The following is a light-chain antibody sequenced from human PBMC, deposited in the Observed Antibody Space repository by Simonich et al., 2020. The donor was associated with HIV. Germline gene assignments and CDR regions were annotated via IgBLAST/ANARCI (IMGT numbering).Light chain of an antibody. CDR2: GAS. CDR3: QQYNNWPQT. Sequence: IVMTQSPATLSVSPGERATLSCTASQSVSSNLAWYQQKPGQAPRLLIYGASTRATGIPARFSGSGSGTEFTLTISSMQSEDFAVYYCQQYNNWPQTFGGGTKVEIK. V-gene: IGKV3-15*01. J-gene: IGKJ4*01. CDR1: QSVSSN.